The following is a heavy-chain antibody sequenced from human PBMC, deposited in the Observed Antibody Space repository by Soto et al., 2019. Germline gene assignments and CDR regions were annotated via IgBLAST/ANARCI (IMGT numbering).Heavy chain of an antibody. J-gene: IGHJ3*02. Sequence: GGSLRLSCAASGFIFSTYDMHWVRQATGKGLEWVSAIGTGGDTYYSGSVKGRFTISRDNARNSLYLQMNSLRAGDTAVYYCACSRSWYKAFDIWGQGTMVTVSS. CDR2: IGTGGDT. CDR3: ACSRSWYKAFDI. V-gene: IGHV3-13*04. D-gene: IGHD6-13*01. CDR1: GFIFSTYD.